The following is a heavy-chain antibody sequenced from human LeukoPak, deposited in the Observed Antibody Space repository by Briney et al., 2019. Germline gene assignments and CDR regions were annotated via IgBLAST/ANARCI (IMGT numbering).Heavy chain of an antibody. D-gene: IGHD1-14*01. J-gene: IGHJ4*02. CDR3: ATETNGRHYDY. V-gene: IGHV3-21*06. CDR1: GLTFSTSG. CDR2: IGPTGFDR. Sequence: PGGSLRLSCTTSGLTFSTSGCNWVRQAPGKGLEWVASIGPTGFDRYHADSIKGRFTISRDNANNFLYLQMDSLRAEDTAVYYCATETNGRHYDYWGQGTLVTVSS.